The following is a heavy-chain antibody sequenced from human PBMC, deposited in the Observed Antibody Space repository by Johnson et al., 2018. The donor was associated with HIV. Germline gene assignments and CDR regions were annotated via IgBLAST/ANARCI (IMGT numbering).Heavy chain of an antibody. CDR2: IDTAGDT. CDR3: ARGHGSDAFDI. J-gene: IGHJ3*02. Sequence: VQLVESGGGLVQPGGSLRLSCAASGFTFSSYDMHWVRQGAGKGLEWVSGIDTAGDTYYPGSVKGRFTISRENAKNSLNLQMNSLRAGDTAVYYCARGHGSDAFDIWGQGTMVTVSS. D-gene: IGHD2-2*03. CDR1: GFTFSSYD. V-gene: IGHV3-13*01.